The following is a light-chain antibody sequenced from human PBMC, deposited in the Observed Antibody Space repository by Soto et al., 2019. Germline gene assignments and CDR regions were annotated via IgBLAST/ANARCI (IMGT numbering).Light chain of an antibody. CDR2: GAS. CDR1: QSINAH. CDR3: QQYNTWLWT. Sequence: EVVMTQSPATLSVSPGERVTLSCRASQSINAHLAWYQQKPGQAPRLLIHGASTRATGIPARFSGSGFGTEFILTISSLQSEDFAVYYCQQYNTWLWTFGPGTKVEIQ. J-gene: IGKJ1*01. V-gene: IGKV3-15*01.